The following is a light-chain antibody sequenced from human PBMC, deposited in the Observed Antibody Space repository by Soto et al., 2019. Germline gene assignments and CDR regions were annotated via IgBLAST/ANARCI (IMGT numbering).Light chain of an antibody. Sequence: EIVLTQSPGALSLSPGERATLSSRASQSVSSSYLAWYQQKPGQAPRLLIYGASSRATGIPDRFSGSGSGTDFTLTISRLEPEDFAVYYCQQYGSSPLFFGGGTKVEIK. CDR2: GAS. V-gene: IGKV3-20*01. J-gene: IGKJ4*01. CDR1: QSVSSSY. CDR3: QQYGSSPLF.